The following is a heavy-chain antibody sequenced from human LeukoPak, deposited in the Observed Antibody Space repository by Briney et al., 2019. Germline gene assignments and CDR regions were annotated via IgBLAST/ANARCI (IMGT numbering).Heavy chain of an antibody. V-gene: IGHV1-69*05. D-gene: IGHD6-6*01. J-gene: IGHJ3*02. CDR3: ARELGEYSSSLRGLSRAFDI. Sequence: PVASVKVSCKASGYTFTGYYMHWVRQAPGQGLEWMGGIIPIFGTANYAQKFQGRVTITTDESTSTAYMELSSLRSEDTAVYYCARELGEYSSSLRGLSRAFDIWGQGTMVTVSS. CDR1: GYTFTGYY. CDR2: IIPIFGTA.